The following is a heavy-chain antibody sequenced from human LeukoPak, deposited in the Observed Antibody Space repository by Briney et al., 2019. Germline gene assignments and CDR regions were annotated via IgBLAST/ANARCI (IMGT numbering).Heavy chain of an antibody. V-gene: IGHV4-39*01. J-gene: IGHJ4*02. CDR1: GGSISSSSYY. CDR3: ARPGFSD. CDR2: IYYSRSP. Sequence: SETLSLTCTVSGGSISSSSYYWGWIRQPPGKGLEWIGSIYYSRSPYYKPTLKSEVTISVDTSKNQFSLKLSSVTAADTAVYYCARPGFSDWGQGTLVTVSS. D-gene: IGHD3-10*01.